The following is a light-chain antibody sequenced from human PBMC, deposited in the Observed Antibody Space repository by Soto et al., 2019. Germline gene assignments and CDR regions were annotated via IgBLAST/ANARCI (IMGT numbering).Light chain of an antibody. J-gene: IGKJ4*01. CDR3: QQYESLPIT. CDR2: GAS. V-gene: IGKV3-20*01. Sequence: EIVLTQSPGTLSLSPGERATLSCRASETLSSNSLAWYQQRPGQTPRVLVYGASNRATGIPDNFSGSGSGTDFTLTISRLEPEDFAVYYCQQYESLPITFGGETKVDI. CDR1: ETLSSNS.